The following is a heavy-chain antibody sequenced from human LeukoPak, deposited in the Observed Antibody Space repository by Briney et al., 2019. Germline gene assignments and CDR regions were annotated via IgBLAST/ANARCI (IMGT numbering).Heavy chain of an antibody. Sequence: GGSLRLSCAASGFTFDDYAMHWVRQAPGKGLEWVSGISWNSGSIGYADSVKGRFTISRDNAKNSLYLQMNSLRAGDTALYYCARLKKSSVYYYYGMDVWGQGTTVTVSS. CDR3: ARLKKSSVYYYYGMDV. CDR2: ISWNSGSI. CDR1: GFTFDDYA. D-gene: IGHD3-16*02. V-gene: IGHV3-9*01. J-gene: IGHJ6*02.